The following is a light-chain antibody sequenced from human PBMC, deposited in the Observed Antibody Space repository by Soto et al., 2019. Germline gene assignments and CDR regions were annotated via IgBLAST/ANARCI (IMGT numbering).Light chain of an antibody. Sequence: DIQMTQSPSSLSASVGDRVTITCRASQNINRYVSWFQQKPGKAPNLLIFGASNLQTGVPSRFSGSGSGTEFTLTITNLQPEDFVTYYCHQSFTVPITFAQGTRLDIK. CDR1: QNINRY. CDR3: HQSFTVPIT. CDR2: GAS. V-gene: IGKV1-39*01. J-gene: IGKJ5*01.